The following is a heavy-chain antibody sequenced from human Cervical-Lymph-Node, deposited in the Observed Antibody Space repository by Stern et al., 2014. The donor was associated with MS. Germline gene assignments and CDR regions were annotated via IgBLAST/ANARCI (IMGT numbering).Heavy chain of an antibody. CDR3: ARGDKSGATAELDY. D-gene: IGHD4-17*01. CDR1: GYTFISYA. CDR2: TNTNTGNP. V-gene: IGHV7-4-1*02. Sequence: QVQLVQSGSELKKPGASVTVSCKASGYTFISYAMNLVRQAPGQGVEWMGWTNTNTGNPTFAKAFTGRFVFSLATSFRKAYLQINNLKAEDTAVYYCARGDKSGATAELDYWGQGTLVTVSS. J-gene: IGHJ4*02.